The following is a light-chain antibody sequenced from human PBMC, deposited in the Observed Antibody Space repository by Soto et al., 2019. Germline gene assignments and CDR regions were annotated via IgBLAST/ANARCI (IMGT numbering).Light chain of an antibody. V-gene: IGLV2-14*01. J-gene: IGLJ1*01. CDR1: SSDVGGYNY. CDR3: SSYTSSSSYV. CDR2: DVS. Sequence: QSVLTQPASVSGSPGQPITISCTGTSSDVGGYNYVSWYQQHPGKAPKLMIYDVSNRPSGVSNRFSGSKSGNTASLTISGLQVEDEADYYCSSYTSSSSYVFGTGTKVTVL.